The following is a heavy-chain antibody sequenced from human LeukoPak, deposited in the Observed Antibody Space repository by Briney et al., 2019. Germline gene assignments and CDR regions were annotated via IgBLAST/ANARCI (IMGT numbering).Heavy chain of an antibody. CDR3: AKDLVGHYYDSSDNHAFDI. CDR2: IWYDGSNK. J-gene: IGHJ3*02. CDR1: GFTFSSYG. D-gene: IGHD3-22*01. Sequence: GRSLRLSCAASGFTFSSYGMHWVRQAPGKGLEWVAVIWYDGSNKYYADSVKGRFTISRDNSKNTLYLQMNSLRAEDTAVYYCAKDLVGHYYDSSDNHAFDIWGQGTMVTVSS. V-gene: IGHV3-33*06.